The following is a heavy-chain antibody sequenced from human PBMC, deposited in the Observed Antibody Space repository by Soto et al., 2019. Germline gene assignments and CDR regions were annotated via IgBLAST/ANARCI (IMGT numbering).Heavy chain of an antibody. CDR2: ISAYNGNT. D-gene: IGHD6-19*01. CDR1: GYTFTSYY. CDR3: AREQWLFSQYYYYGMDV. J-gene: IGHJ6*02. Sequence: QVQLVQSGAEVKKPGASVKVSCKASGYTFTSYYMHWVRQAPGQGLEWMGWISAYNGNTNYAQKLQGRVTMTTDTSTSTAYMELRSLRSDDTAVYYCAREQWLFSQYYYYGMDVWGQGTTVTVSS. V-gene: IGHV1-18*04.